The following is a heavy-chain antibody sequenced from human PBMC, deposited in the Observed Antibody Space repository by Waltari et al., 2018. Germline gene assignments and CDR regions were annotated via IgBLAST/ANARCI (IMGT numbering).Heavy chain of an antibody. J-gene: IGHJ6*03. V-gene: IGHV3-48*04. Sequence: EVQLVESGGGLVQPGGSLRLSCAASGFTFSSYSMNWVRQAPGKGLEWVSYISSSSSTIYYADSVKGRFTISRDNAKNSLYLQMNSLRAEDTAVYYCARRAAAPHHYYYYYMDVWGKGTTVTVSS. CDR2: ISSSSSTI. CDR3: ARRAAAPHHYYYYYMDV. D-gene: IGHD6-13*01. CDR1: GFTFSSYS.